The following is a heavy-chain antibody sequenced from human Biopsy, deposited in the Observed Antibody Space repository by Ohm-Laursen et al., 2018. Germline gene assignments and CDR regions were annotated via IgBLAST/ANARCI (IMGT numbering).Heavy chain of an antibody. D-gene: IGHD2/OR15-2a*01. Sequence: GTLSLTCTVSGGSISSDYWSWIRQSADKGLEWIGRITPTGVTHYNPSLESRVTMSLDTSKNQLSLRLNSVTAADTAVYYCARATNSTGWPYYYFYGMDVWGQGTTVTVSS. J-gene: IGHJ6*02. CDR3: ARATNSTGWPYYYFYGMDV. CDR2: ITPTGVT. CDR1: GGSISSDY. V-gene: IGHV4-4*07.